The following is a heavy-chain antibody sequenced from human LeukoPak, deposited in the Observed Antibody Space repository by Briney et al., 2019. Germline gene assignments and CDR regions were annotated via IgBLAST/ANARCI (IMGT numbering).Heavy chain of an antibody. CDR1: GGSISSYY. CDR2: IYYSGST. CDR3: ARGEMATIGDSFDI. V-gene: IGHV4-59*01. D-gene: IGHD5-24*01. Sequence: PSETLSLTCTVSGGSISSYYWSWIRQPPGKGLEWIGYIYYSGSTNYNPSLKSRVTISVDTSKNQFSLKLSSVTAADTAVYYCARGEMATIGDSFDIWGQGTTVTVSS. J-gene: IGHJ3*02.